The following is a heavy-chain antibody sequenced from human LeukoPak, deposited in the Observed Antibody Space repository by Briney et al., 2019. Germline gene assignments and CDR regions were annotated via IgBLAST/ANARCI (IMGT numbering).Heavy chain of an antibody. V-gene: IGHV4-61*02. CDR3: ARVTMSKVDTTCYYMDV. CDR2: IYTSGST. D-gene: IGHD1-1*01. CDR1: GGSISSGSYY. J-gene: IGHJ6*03. Sequence: PSETLSLTCTVSGGSISSGSYYWSWIRRPAGKGLEWIGRIYTSGSTNYNPSLKSRVTISVDTSKNQFSLKLSSVTAADTAVYYCARVTMSKVDTTCYYMDVWGKGTTVTVSS.